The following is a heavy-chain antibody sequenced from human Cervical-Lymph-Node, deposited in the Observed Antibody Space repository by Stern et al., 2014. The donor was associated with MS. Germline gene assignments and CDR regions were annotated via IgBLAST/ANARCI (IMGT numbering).Heavy chain of an antibody. J-gene: IGHJ4*02. D-gene: IGHD1-26*01. CDR1: GFVFRRYA. Sequence: MQLVESGGGVVQPGRSLRLSCAASGFVFRRYALHWVRQAPGQGLEVVALISYDGRDKYYTDSVKGRFTVSRDNSNNTVDLEMNSLRLEDTAVYYCAKGGSGSYLDWGQGSLVTVSS. CDR3: AKGGSGSYLD. CDR2: ISYDGRDK. V-gene: IGHV3-30*04.